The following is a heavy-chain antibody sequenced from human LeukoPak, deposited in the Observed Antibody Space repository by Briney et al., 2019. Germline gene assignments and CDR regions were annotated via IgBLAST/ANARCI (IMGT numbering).Heavy chain of an antibody. CDR1: GFTFSSYW. J-gene: IGHJ4*02. D-gene: IGHD2-8*01. CDR2: IKQDRSET. Sequence: PGGSLRLSCAASGFTFSSYWMSWVRQAPGKGLEWVANIKQDRSETYYVDSVKGRFTISRDNAKNSLYLQMNSLRAEDTAVYYCARVGGLYCTDGVCSLGYWGQGTLVTVSS. CDR3: ARVGGLYCTDGVCSLGY. V-gene: IGHV3-7*05.